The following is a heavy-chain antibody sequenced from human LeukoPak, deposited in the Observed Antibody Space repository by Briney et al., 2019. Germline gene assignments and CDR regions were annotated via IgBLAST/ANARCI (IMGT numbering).Heavy chain of an antibody. Sequence: PSETLSLTCTVSNGSIGSYYWTWIRQPAGKGLEWSGRIHRTGSTNYNPSLTSRVIMSVDTSKNQFSLRLTSVTAADTAVYYCAREGARDDFVVVPAALDFWGLGTLVTVFS. D-gene: IGHD2-2*01. CDR3: AREGARDDFVVVPAALDF. J-gene: IGHJ4*02. CDR1: NGSIGSYY. V-gene: IGHV4-4*07. CDR2: IHRTGST.